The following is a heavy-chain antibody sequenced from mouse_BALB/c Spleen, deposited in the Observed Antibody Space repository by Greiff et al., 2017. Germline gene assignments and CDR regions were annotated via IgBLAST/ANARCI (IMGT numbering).Heavy chain of an antibody. CDR1: GFTFSSYA. CDR3: ARKYGNYVDY. V-gene: IGHV5-9-1*01. D-gene: IGHD2-10*02. Sequence: EVMLVESGGGLVKPGGSLKLSCAASGFTFSSYAMSWVRQTPEKRLEWVATISSGGSYTYYPDSVKGRFTISRDNAKNTLYLQMSSLRSEDTAMYYCARKYGNYVDYWGQGTTLTVSS. J-gene: IGHJ2*01. CDR2: ISSGGSYT.